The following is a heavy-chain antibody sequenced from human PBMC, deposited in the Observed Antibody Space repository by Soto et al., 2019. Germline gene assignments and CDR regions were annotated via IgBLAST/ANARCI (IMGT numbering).Heavy chain of an antibody. CDR1: RYTLSSYT. V-gene: IGHV1-3*01. Sequence: QVPLVQSGAEVKKPGASVRISCTASRYTLSSYTIHWLRQAPGQRLEWMGWINGGNGHTKYSQNFQGAVTITRDTSASTAYMELSSLRSEDTAVYYCAGGRGLGDGFDPWGQGTLVTVSS. CDR3: AGGRGLGDGFDP. J-gene: IGHJ5*02. CDR2: INGGNGHT. D-gene: IGHD2-15*01.